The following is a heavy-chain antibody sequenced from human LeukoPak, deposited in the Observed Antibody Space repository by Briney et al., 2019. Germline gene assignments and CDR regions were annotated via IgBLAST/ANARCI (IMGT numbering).Heavy chain of an antibody. V-gene: IGHV4-31*03. J-gene: IGHJ4*02. CDR2: IYYSGST. CDR3: ARAYRPRGYYFDY. D-gene: IGHD3-10*01. CDR1: GGSISSGGYY. Sequence: SKTLSLTCTVSGGSISSGGYYWSWIRQHPGKGLEWIGYIYYSGSTYYNPSLKSRVTISVDTSKNQFSLKLSSVTAADTAAYYCARAYRPRGYYFDYWGQGTLVTVSS.